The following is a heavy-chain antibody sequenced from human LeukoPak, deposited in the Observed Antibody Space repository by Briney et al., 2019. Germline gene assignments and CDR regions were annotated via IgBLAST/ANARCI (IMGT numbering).Heavy chain of an antibody. V-gene: IGHV3-23*01. CDR1: GFTFSSYA. CDR3: AKSQGPIPAAIS. Sequence: GGSLGLSCAASGFTFSSYAMSWVRQAPGKGLEWVSAISGSGGSTYYADSVKGRFTISRDNSKNTLYLQMNSLRAEDTAVYYCAKSQGPIPAAISWGQGTLVTVSS. J-gene: IGHJ4*02. D-gene: IGHD2-2*01. CDR2: ISGSGGST.